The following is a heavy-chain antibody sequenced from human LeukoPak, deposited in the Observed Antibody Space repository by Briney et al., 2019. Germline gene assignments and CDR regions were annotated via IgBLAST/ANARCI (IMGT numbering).Heavy chain of an antibody. CDR1: GFTFSGYC. CDR3: AKRAESNSGPFDY. V-gene: IGHV3-7*01. D-gene: IGHD5-12*01. CDR2: IKQDGSEK. Sequence: GGSLRLSCVASGFTFSGYCMSWVRQAPGKGLEWVANIKQDGSEKYYVDSVKGRFTISRDNSKNKHYVQMNSLRPDDTALYYCAKRAESNSGPFDYWGQGTVVTVSS. J-gene: IGHJ4*02.